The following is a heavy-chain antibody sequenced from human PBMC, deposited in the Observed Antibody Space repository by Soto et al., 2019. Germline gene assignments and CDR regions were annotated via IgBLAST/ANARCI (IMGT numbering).Heavy chain of an antibody. D-gene: IGHD3-22*01. Sequence: PGGSLRLSCAASGFTFSSYWMSWVRQAPGKGLEWVANIKQDGSEKYYVDSVKGRFTISRDNAKNSLYLQMNSLRAEDTAVYYCARDYPHFADYDSSGYDYYYYYMDVWGKGTTVTVSS. CDR3: ARDYPHFADYDSSGYDYYYYYMDV. V-gene: IGHV3-7*05. CDR1: GFTFSSYW. J-gene: IGHJ6*03. CDR2: IKQDGSEK.